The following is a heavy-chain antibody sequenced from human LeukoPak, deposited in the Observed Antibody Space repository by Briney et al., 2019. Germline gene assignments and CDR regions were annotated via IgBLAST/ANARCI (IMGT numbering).Heavy chain of an antibody. CDR2: ISSSSSYI. J-gene: IGHJ4*02. CDR1: GFTFSSYS. D-gene: IGHD2-15*01. CDR3: ARGHIVVVVAAPDY. V-gene: IGHV3-21*01. Sequence: GGSLRLSCAASGFTFSSYSMNWVRQAPGKGLEWVSSISSSSSYIYYADSVKGRFTISRDNAKNSLYLQMNSLGAEDTAVYYCARGHIVVVVAAPDYWGQGTLVTVSS.